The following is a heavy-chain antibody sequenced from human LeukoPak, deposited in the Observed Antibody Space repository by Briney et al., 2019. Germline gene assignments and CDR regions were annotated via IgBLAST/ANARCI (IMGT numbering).Heavy chain of an antibody. V-gene: IGHV3-9*01. J-gene: IGHJ6*03. Sequence: PGGSLRLSCAASGFTFDDYAMHWVRQAPGKGLGWVSGISWNSGSLGYADSVKGRFTISRDNAKNSLYLQMNSLRAGDTAVYYCARDPKPPDVLRYFDWLREPCSAGYYYYYMDVWGKGTTVTISS. D-gene: IGHD3-9*01. CDR1: GFTFDDYA. CDR2: ISWNSGSL. CDR3: ARDPKPPDVLRYFDWLREPCSAGYYYYYMDV.